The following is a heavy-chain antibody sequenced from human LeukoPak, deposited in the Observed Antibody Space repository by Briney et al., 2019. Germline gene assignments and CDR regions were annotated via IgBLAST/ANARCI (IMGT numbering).Heavy chain of an antibody. CDR3: ARLTPAAGRLYFVD. D-gene: IGHD6-13*01. CDR1: GFTANSNY. V-gene: IGHV3-53*01. CDR2: LYNTGNT. Sequence: GGSLRLSCAASGFTANSNYLSWGRQAPGEGREWVSTLYNTGNTYYANSVKGRFSISRDNSKNTLFLQMNSLRAEDTAVYYCARLTPAAGRLYFVDWGPGTLVTVSS. J-gene: IGHJ4*02.